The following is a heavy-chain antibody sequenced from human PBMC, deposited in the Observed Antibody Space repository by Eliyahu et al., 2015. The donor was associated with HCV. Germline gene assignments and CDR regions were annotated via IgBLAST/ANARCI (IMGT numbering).Heavy chain of an antibody. CDR3: ARVRNYYDSSGYYVYFDY. D-gene: IGHD3-22*01. CDR2: IKQDGSEK. Sequence: EVQLVESGGGXVQPGGSXXLSXAACXFPFGGXGRSWVRQAPGKGXEWVANIKQDGSEKYYVDSVKGRFTISRDNAKNSLYLQMNSLRAEDTAVYYCARVRNYYDSSGYYVYFDYWGQGTLVTVSS. J-gene: IGHJ4*02. CDR1: XFPFGGXG. V-gene: IGHV3-7*01.